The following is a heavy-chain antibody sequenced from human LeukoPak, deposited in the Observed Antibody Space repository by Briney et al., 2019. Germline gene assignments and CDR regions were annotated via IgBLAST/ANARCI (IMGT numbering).Heavy chain of an antibody. CDR1: GGSFSGYY. J-gene: IGHJ4*02. CDR2: INHSGST. Sequence: SETLSLTCAVYGGSFSGYYWSWIRQPPGKGLEWIGEINHSGSTNYNPSLKSRVTISVDTSKNQFSLKLSPVTAADTAVYYCARGLGRDYWGQGTLVTVSS. CDR3: ARGLGRDY. D-gene: IGHD1-26*01. V-gene: IGHV4-34*01.